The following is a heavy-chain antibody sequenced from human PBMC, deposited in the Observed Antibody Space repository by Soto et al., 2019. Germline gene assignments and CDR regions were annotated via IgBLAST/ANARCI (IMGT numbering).Heavy chain of an antibody. J-gene: IGHJ4*02. D-gene: IGHD4-17*01. V-gene: IGHV4-39*01. CDR3: ARGGYGDFDY. CDR2: IYYSGST. CDR1: GGSISSSSYY. Sequence: PSETLSLTCTVSGGSISSSSYYWGWIRQPPGKGLEWIGSIYYSGSTYYNLSLKSRVTISVDTSKNQFSLKLSSVTAADTAGYFCARGGYGDFDYWGQGTLVTVSS.